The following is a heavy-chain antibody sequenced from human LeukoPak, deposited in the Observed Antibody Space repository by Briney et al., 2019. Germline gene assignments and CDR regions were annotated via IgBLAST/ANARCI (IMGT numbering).Heavy chain of an antibody. D-gene: IGHD3-10*01. Sequence: PSETLSLTCAVYGGSFSSYYWSWLRQPPGKGLEWIGEINHSGSTNYNPSLKSRVTISVDTSKNQFSLKLSSVTAADTAVYYCARLVPRYGSGSQSDYWGQGTLVTVSS. J-gene: IGHJ4*02. CDR1: GGSFSSYY. CDR2: INHSGST. CDR3: ARLVPRYGSGSQSDY. V-gene: IGHV4-34*01.